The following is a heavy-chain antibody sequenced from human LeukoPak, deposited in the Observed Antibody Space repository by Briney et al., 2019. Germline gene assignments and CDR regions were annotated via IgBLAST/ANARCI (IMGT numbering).Heavy chain of an antibody. CDR2: IKQDGSEK. CDR3: ARGLTVTYP. J-gene: IGHJ5*02. D-gene: IGHD4-17*01. V-gene: IGHV3-7*01. Sequence: GGSLRLSCAASGFSFSDYDIHWVRLAPGKGLEWVASIKQDGSEKYSVDSVKGRFTISRDNAKNSLYLQMNSLRAEDTAVYYCARGLTVTYPWGQGTLVTVSS. CDR1: GFSFSDYD.